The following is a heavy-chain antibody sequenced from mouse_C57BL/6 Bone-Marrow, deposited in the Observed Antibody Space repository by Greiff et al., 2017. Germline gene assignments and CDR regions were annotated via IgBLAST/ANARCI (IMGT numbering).Heavy chain of an antibody. CDR3: AIYGSSYDAMDY. CDR1: GFSLTSYG. Sequence: VQVVESGPGLVQPSQSLSITCTVSGFSLTSYGVHWVRQPPGKGLEWLGVIWSGGSTDYNAAFISRLSISKDNSKIQVFFKMNSLQADDTAIYYCAIYGSSYDAMDYWGQGTSGTVSS. V-gene: IGHV2-4*01. J-gene: IGHJ4*01. CDR2: IWSGGST. D-gene: IGHD1-1*01.